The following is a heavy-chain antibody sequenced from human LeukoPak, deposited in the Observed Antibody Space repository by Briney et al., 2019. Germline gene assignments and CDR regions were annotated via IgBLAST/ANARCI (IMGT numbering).Heavy chain of an antibody. Sequence: GGSLRLSCAASGFTFSSYSMNWVRQAPGKGLEWVSYISSSSSTIYYADSVKGRFTISRDNAKNSLYLQMNSLRAADAALYYCAKMRLTETTGADFWGQGTLVTVSS. CDR2: ISSSSSTI. J-gene: IGHJ4*02. V-gene: IGHV3-48*01. CDR1: GFTFSSYS. D-gene: IGHD4-17*01. CDR3: AKMRLTETTGADF.